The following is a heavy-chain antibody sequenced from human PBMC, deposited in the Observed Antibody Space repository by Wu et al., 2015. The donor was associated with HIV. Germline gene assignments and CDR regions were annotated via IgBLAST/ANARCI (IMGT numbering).Heavy chain of an antibody. J-gene: IGHJ6*02. CDR1: GGTFNKYG. CDR2: FIPIFETT. V-gene: IGHV1-69*05. CDR3: VRDQQWPTEYYHYYGMDV. D-gene: IGHD6-19*01. Sequence: QVQLLQSGAEVKKPGSSVKVSCKTSGGTFNKYGFSWVRQAPGHGLEWMGRFIPIFETTKYAQTLQGRVTLTTDTSTNTAYMELRNLRSDDTAVYYCVRDQQWPTEYYHYYGMDVWGQGTTVTVSS.